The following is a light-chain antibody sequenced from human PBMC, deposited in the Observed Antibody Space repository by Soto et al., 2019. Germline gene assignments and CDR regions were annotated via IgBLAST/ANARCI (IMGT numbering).Light chain of an antibody. CDR3: QRYNTFSGT. CDR2: DAT. J-gene: IGKJ1*01. Sequence: DIQMTQGPSTLAASVADRFTMTCRASQSISRLLAWYQQKSGKAPKLLIYDATTLESGVPSRFSGRGSGTQFTLTISSLQPDDFATYYCQRYNTFSGTFGPGTKVDIK. V-gene: IGKV1-5*01. CDR1: QSISRL.